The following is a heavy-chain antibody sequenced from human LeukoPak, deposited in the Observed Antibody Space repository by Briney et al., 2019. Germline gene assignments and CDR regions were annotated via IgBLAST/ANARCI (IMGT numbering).Heavy chain of an antibody. V-gene: IGHV3-7*01. CDR3: ARTYGDYEPVPDAFDI. D-gene: IGHD4-17*01. J-gene: IGHJ3*02. CDR1: GFTFSSYW. Sequence: GGSLRLSCAASGFTFSSYWMSWVRQAPGKGWKWLANIKQDGSEKYYVDSVKGRFTISRDNAKNSLYLQMNSLRAEDTAVYYCARTYGDYEPVPDAFDIWGQGTMVTVSS. CDR2: IKQDGSEK.